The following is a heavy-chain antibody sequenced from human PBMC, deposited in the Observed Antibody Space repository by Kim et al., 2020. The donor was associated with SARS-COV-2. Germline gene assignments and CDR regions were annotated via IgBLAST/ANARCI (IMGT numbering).Heavy chain of an antibody. CDR2: ISGSGGST. Sequence: GGSLRLSCAASGFTFSSYAMSWVRQAPGKGLEWVSAISGSGGSTYYADSVKGRFTISRDNSKNTLYLQMNSLRAEDTAVYYCAKEGAYYYDSSGYSDYWGKGTLVTVSS. CDR3: AKEGAYYYDSSGYSDY. CDR1: GFTFSSYA. V-gene: IGHV3-23*01. D-gene: IGHD3-22*01. J-gene: IGHJ4*02.